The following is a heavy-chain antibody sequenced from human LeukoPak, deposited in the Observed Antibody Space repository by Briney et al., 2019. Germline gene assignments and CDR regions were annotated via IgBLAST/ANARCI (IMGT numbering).Heavy chain of an antibody. D-gene: IGHD6-13*01. V-gene: IGHV1-8*03. J-gene: IGHJ4*02. CDR3: ARGLYSSSWYERDY. Sequence: ASVKVSCKASGYTFTSYDINWVRQATGQGLEWMGRMNPNSGNTGYAQKFQGRVTITRNTSISTAYMELSSLRSEDTAVYYCARGLYSSSWYERDYWGQGTLVTVSS. CDR1: GYTFTSYD. CDR2: MNPNSGNT.